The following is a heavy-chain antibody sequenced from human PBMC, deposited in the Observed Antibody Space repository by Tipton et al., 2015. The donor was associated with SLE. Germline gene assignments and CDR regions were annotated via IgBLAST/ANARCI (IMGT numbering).Heavy chain of an antibody. J-gene: IGHJ4*02. V-gene: IGHV4-59*01. CDR3: ARGDFWSGLDY. CDR1: GGSISSYY. Sequence: TLSLTCTVSGGSISSYYWSWIRQPPGKGLGWIGYIYYSGSTNYNPSLKSRVTISLDTSKNQFSLKLSSVTAADTAVYFCARGDFWSGLDYWGQGALVTVSS. D-gene: IGHD3-3*01. CDR2: IYYSGST.